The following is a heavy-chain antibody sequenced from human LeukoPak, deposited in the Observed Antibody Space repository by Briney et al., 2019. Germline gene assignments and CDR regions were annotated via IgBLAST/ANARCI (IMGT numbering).Heavy chain of an antibody. V-gene: IGHV4-34*01. J-gene: IGHJ4*02. CDR2: INHSGST. Sequence: PSETLSFTCTVSGGSISSYYWSWIRQPPGKGLEWIGEINHSGSTNYNPSLKSRVTISVDTSKNQFSLKLSSVTAADTAVYYCASSPVGATDYWGQGTLVTVSS. CDR1: GGSISSYY. D-gene: IGHD1-26*01. CDR3: ASSPVGATDY.